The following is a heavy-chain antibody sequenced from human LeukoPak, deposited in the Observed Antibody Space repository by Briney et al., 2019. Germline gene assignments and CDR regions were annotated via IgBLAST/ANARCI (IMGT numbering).Heavy chain of an antibody. V-gene: IGHV1-2*06. CDR2: INPNSGNT. Sequence: ASVTVSCKASGYTFTSYAMHWVRQAPGQGLEWMGRINPNSGNTNFAQKFQGRVTMTRDTSISTAYMELSRLRSDDTAVYYCARALGYGSGSYLLTIYWGQGTLVTVSS. CDR3: ARALGYGSGSYLLTIY. CDR1: GYTFTSYA. J-gene: IGHJ4*02. D-gene: IGHD3-10*01.